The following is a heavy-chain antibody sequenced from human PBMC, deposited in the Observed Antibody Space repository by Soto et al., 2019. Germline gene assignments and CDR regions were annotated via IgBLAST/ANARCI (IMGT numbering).Heavy chain of an antibody. Sequence: SVKVSCKASGCTFSSYAISWVRQAPGQGLEWMGGIIPIFGTANYAQKFQGRVTITTDESTSTAYMELSSLRYEDTAVYYCASQSPDIINYYDSSESFDYWGQGTLVTVSS. D-gene: IGHD3-22*01. J-gene: IGHJ4*02. CDR3: ASQSPDIINYYDSSESFDY. CDR1: GCTFSSYA. CDR2: IIPIFGTA. V-gene: IGHV1-69*05.